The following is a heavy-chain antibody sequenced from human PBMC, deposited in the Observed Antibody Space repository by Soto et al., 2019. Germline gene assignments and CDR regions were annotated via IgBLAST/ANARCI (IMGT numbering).Heavy chain of an antibody. CDR1: VGSISSGHYY. J-gene: IGHJ4*02. V-gene: IGHV4-30-4*01. Sequence: SETLSLTCTVSVGSISSGHYYWSWIRQPPGKGLEWIGYIYYSGSTYYNPSLKSRVTISIDTSKNQFSLKLSSVTAADTAVYYCARARMITFGGVIAELDYWGQGTLVTVSS. D-gene: IGHD3-16*02. CDR3: ARARMITFGGVIAELDY. CDR2: IYYSGST.